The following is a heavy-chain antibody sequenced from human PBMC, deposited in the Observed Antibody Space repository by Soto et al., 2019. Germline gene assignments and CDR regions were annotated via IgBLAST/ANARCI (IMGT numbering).Heavy chain of an antibody. D-gene: IGHD2-15*01. J-gene: IGHJ4*02. V-gene: IGHV3-7*01. CDR1: GFTFSHYW. CDR3: APCGSEVDY. Sequence: EVQLVESGGDLVQPGGSLRLSCAVSGFTFSHYWMTWVRQAPGKGLEWVANIKEDGTEENYVDSVKGRFTISRDNDKNSLYLQMNSLTPEDTAVYYSAPCGSEVDYWGQATLVVVSS. CDR2: IKEDGTEE.